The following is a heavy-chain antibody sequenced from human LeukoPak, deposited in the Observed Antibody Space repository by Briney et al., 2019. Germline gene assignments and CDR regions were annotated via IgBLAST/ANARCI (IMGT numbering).Heavy chain of an antibody. D-gene: IGHD2-2*01. V-gene: IGHV3-23*01. CDR2: IVASGGST. CDR3: AKTFGSTLTNIVVVPAAMNWFDP. Sequence: GGSLRLSCAASGLTFSSYGMSWVRQAPGKGLECVAGIVASGGSTFYADSVRGRFTISRDNSKNTLYLQMNSLRAEDTAVYYCAKTFGSTLTNIVVVPAAMNWFDPWGQGTLVTVSS. CDR1: GLTFSSYG. J-gene: IGHJ5*02.